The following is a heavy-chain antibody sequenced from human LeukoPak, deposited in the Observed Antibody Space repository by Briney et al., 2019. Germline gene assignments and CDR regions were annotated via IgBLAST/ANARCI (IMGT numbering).Heavy chain of an antibody. CDR3: ASPNAIFGVVIEY. Sequence: GGSLRLSCAASGFTFSSYWMSWVRQAPGKGLEWVANIKQDGSEKYYVDSVKGRFTISRDNAKNSLYLQMNSLRAEDTAVYYCASPNAIFGVVIEYWGQGTLVTVSS. J-gene: IGHJ4*02. D-gene: IGHD3-3*01. CDR1: GFTFSSYW. CDR2: IKQDGSEK. V-gene: IGHV3-7*01.